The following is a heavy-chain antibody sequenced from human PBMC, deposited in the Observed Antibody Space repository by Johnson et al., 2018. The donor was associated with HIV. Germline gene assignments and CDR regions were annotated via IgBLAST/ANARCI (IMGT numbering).Heavy chain of an antibody. D-gene: IGHD1-14*01. Sequence: VQLVESGGGLAQPGGSLRLSCAATGFTLSNYWMHWVRQVPGKGLEWVSYISSSGSTIYYAASVKGRFIISRDNAKKSLYLQMNSLRADDTAVYYCATRDPTYRPGAFDLWGQGTMVTVSS. J-gene: IGHJ3*01. CDR3: ATRDPTYRPGAFDL. CDR1: GFTLSNYW. CDR2: ISSSGSTI. V-gene: IGHV3-48*04.